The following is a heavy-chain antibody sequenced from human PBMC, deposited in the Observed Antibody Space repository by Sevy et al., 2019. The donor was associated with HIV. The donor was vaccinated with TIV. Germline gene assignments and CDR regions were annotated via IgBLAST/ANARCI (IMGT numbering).Heavy chain of an antibody. CDR2: FDPEDGET. Sequence: ASVKVSCKVSGYTLSQLSMHWVRQAPGKGLEWMGSFDPEDGETLYAQKLQGRVTMTEDTSIDTAYMELNSLRSEDTAVYYCATTKDYYESSGCPFDYWGQGPLVTVSS. J-gene: IGHJ4*02. CDR3: ATTKDYYESSGCPFDY. V-gene: IGHV1-24*01. D-gene: IGHD3-22*01. CDR1: GYTLSQLS.